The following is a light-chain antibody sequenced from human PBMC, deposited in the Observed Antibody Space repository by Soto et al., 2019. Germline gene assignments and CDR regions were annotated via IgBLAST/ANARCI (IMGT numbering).Light chain of an antibody. V-gene: IGKV1-5*01. CDR2: AAS. Sequence: DIQLTQTPSTLSASVGDEVTIACRASQTISRWLAWYQQKPGKVPKLLIYAASTLQSGVPSRFSGSGSGTEFTLTISSLQPDDFATYYCQQYNSYSTFGQGTKVDIK. CDR3: QQYNSYST. J-gene: IGKJ1*01. CDR1: QTISRW.